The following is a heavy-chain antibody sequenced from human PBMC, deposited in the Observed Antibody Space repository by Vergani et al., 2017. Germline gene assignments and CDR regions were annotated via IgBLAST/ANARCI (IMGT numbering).Heavy chain of an antibody. Sequence: QVQLQQWGGGLLKPSETLSLTCVVNGGSFTSYYWTWIRQSPGEGLEWVGDIDHTGRPDYNPSLKSRLTMSVDKSRNQFSLTLNSVTATDTAIYFCSRVNTETNGHLYDYYYRDVWGQGTAVTVS. D-gene: IGHD4-11*01. CDR3: SRVNTETNGHLYDYYYRDV. J-gene: IGHJ6*03. CDR1: GGSFTSYY. V-gene: IGHV4-34*01. CDR2: IDHTGRP.